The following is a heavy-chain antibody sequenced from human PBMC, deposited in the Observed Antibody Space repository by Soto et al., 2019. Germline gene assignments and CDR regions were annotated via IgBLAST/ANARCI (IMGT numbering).Heavy chain of an antibody. J-gene: IGHJ3*02. CDR2: IYYSGST. CDR3: ARDSTVTTGYDAFDI. D-gene: IGHD4-17*01. V-gene: IGHV4-31*03. CDR1: GGSISSGGYY. Sequence: QVQLQESGPGLVKPSQTLSLTCTVSGGSISSGGYYWSWIRRHPGKGLEWIGYIYYSGSTYYNPSLKSRVTISLDTSKNQFSLKLSSVTAADTAVYYCARDSTVTTGYDAFDIWGQGTMVTVSS.